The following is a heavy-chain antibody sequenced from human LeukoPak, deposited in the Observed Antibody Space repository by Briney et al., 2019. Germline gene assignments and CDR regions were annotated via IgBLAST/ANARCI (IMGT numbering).Heavy chain of an antibody. Sequence: GGSLRLSCAASGFTFSSYAMGWVRQAPGKGLEWVSSISGSGSTTYYADSVKGRFTISRDNSKNTLYLEMNSLRAEDTAVYYCAKDQALLWFGGNGSFDIWGQGTMVTVSP. CDR3: AKDQALLWFGGNGSFDI. CDR2: ISGSGSTT. D-gene: IGHD3-10*01. CDR1: GFTFSSYA. V-gene: IGHV3-23*01. J-gene: IGHJ3*02.